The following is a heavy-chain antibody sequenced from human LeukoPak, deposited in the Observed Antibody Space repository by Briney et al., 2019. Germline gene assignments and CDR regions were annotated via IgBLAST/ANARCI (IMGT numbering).Heavy chain of an antibody. J-gene: IGHJ4*02. CDR1: GGTFSSYA. Sequence: SVKVSCKASGGTFSSYAISWVRQAPGQGLEWMGRIIPIFGTANYAQKLQGRVTITTDESTSTAYMELSSLRSEDTAVYHCASIDSSGLATFDYWGQGTLVTVSS. V-gene: IGHV1-69*05. D-gene: IGHD3-22*01. CDR3: ASIDSSGLATFDY. CDR2: IIPIFGTA.